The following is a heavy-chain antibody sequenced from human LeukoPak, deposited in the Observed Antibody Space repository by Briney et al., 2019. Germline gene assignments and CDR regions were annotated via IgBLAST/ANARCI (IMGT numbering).Heavy chain of an antibody. J-gene: IGHJ5*02. CDR1: GFTFSNYW. Sequence: GGSLRLSCAASGFTFSNYWMSWVRQAPGKGLEWVANIQQDGSQKYYVDPVKGRFTISRDNAKNSVYLQMNSLKVEDTAVYYCARGRYADNHWGQGTLVTVSS. V-gene: IGHV3-7*03. CDR2: IQQDGSQK. D-gene: IGHD2-2*01. CDR3: ARGRYADNH.